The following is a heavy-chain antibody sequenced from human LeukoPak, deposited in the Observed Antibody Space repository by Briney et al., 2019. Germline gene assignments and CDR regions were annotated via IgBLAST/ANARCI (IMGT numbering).Heavy chain of an antibody. CDR3: ARGFVGYYGTSGYDY. D-gene: IGHD3-22*01. V-gene: IGHV3-66*01. J-gene: IGHJ4*02. CDR1: GCTGSSNY. CDR2: IYSGGST. Sequence: PGGSLRLSCAASGCTGSSNYMSWVRQAPGKGLVWISVIYSGGSTHYADSVKGRFTISRDNSKNTLYLQMNSLRAEDTAVYYCARGFVGYYGTSGYDYWGQGTLVTVSS.